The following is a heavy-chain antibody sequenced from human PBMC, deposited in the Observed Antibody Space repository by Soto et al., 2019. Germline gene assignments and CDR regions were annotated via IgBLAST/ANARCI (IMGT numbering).Heavy chain of an antibody. CDR2: IYHSGST. D-gene: IGHD1-26*01. V-gene: IGHV4-30-2*01. CDR1: GGSISSGGYS. CDR3: ARVQWELADVDYYYSYGMDV. Sequence: PSETLSLTCAVSGGSISSGGYSWSWIRQPPGKGLEWIGYIYHSGSTYYNPSLKSRVTISVDRSKNQFSLKLSSVTAADTAVYYCARVQWELADVDYYYSYGMDVWGQGTMVTVSS. J-gene: IGHJ6*02.